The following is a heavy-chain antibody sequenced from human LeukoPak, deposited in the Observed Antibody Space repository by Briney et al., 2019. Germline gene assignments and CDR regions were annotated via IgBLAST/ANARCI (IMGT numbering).Heavy chain of an antibody. V-gene: IGHV3-7*01. CDR1: GFTFSGYW. CDR2: IKPDGSEK. CDR3: ARAMT. J-gene: IGHJ4*02. Sequence: GGSLRLSCAAFGFTFSGYWMSWVRQAPGKGLEWVANIKPDGSEKAYVDSVKGRFTISRDNTKNSLYLQMNSLRAEDTAVYYCARAMTWGQGTLVSVSS.